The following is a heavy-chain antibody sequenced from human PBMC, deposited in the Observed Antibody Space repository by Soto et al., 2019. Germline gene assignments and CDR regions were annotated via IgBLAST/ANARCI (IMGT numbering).Heavy chain of an antibody. CDR3: ARRNYVVLSYYYYYGMDV. V-gene: IGHV1-18*04. Sequence: GASVKVSCKASGYTFTSYGISWVRQAPGQGLEWMGWISAYNGSTNYAQKLQGRVTMTTDTSTSTAYMELRSLRSDDTAVYYCARRNYVVLSYYYYYGMDVWGQGTTVTVSS. CDR1: GYTFTSYG. CDR2: ISAYNGST. D-gene: IGHD1-7*01. J-gene: IGHJ6*02.